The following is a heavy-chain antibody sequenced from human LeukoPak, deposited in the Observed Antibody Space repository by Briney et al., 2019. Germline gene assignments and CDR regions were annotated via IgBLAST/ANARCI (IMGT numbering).Heavy chain of an antibody. V-gene: IGHV3-30*18. CDR2: ISYDGSNK. CDR1: GFTFSDHY. D-gene: IGHD6-13*01. J-gene: IGHJ4*02. CDR3: AKEKDRYSSSWSHFDY. Sequence: GGSLRLSCAVSGFTFSDHYMDWVRQAPGKGLEWVAVISYDGSNKNYADSVKGRFTISRDNSKNTLYLQMNSLRAEDTAVYYCAKEKDRYSSSWSHFDYWGQGTLVTVSS.